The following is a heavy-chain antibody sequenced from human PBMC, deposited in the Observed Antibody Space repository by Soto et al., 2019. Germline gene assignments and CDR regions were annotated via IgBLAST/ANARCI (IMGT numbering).Heavy chain of an antibody. V-gene: IGHV3-15*01. D-gene: IGHD6-6*01. Sequence: GGSLRLSCAASGFTFSNAWMSWVRQAPGKGLEWVGRIKSKTDGGTTDYAAPVKGRFTISRDDSKNTLYLQMNSLKTEDTAVYYCTTDHWSSSNAFDIWGQGTMVTVSS. CDR2: IKSKTDGGTT. CDR1: GFTFSNAW. J-gene: IGHJ3*02. CDR3: TTDHWSSSNAFDI.